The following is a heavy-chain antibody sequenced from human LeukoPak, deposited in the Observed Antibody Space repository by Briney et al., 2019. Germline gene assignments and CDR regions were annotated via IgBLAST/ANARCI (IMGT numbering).Heavy chain of an antibody. CDR1: GLTFSNHA. CDR3: AKVTGTTNY. D-gene: IGHD1-1*01. V-gene: IGHV3-23*01. Sequence: GVSLRLSCAVSGLTFSNHALSWVRQAPGKGLEWVSAISGRDESTYYADSVKGRFTISRDNSKSTLYLQMSSLRAEDTAVYHCAKVTGTTNYWGQGTLATVSS. J-gene: IGHJ4*02. CDR2: ISGRDEST.